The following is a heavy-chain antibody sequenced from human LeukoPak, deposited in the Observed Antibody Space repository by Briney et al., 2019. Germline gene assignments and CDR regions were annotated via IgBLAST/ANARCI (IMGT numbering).Heavy chain of an antibody. CDR1: GGSISSYY. CDR3: ASGRIVVVPAAIPIPDYYYMDV. V-gene: IGHV4-59*01. D-gene: IGHD2-2*01. J-gene: IGHJ6*03. Sequence: SETLSLTCTVSGGSISSYYWSWIRQPPGKGLEWIGYIYYSGSTNYNPSLKSRVTISVDTSKNQLSLKLSSVTAADTAVYYCASGRIVVVPAAIPIPDYYYMDVWGTGTTVTVSS. CDR2: IYYSGST.